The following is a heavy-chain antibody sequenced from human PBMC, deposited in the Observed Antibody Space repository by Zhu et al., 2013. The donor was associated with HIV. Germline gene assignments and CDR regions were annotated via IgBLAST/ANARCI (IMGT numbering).Heavy chain of an antibody. CDR2: IFYSGST. CDR3: ARVTGYYDTIGYYHHPGAFDI. J-gene: IGHJ3*02. D-gene: IGHD3-22*01. Sequence: QVQLQESGPGLVKPSETLSLTCTVAGGSISSSSYYWGWIRQPPGKGLEWIGSIFYSGSTYYNPSLKSRVTISVDTSKNQFSLNLSSVTAADTAVYYCARVTGYYDTIGYYHHPGAFDIWGQGTMVTVSS. V-gene: IGHV4-39*07. CDR1: GGSISSSSYY.